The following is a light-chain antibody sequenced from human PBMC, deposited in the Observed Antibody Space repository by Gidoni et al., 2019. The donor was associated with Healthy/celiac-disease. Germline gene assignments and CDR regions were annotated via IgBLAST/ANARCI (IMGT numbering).Light chain of an antibody. CDR2: KDS. CDR1: ALPKKY. J-gene: IGLJ2*01. Sequence: SYELTQPPSVSVSLGQMARITCSGQALPKKYPYWYQQKPGQFPVLVIYKDSERPSGIPERFSGSSSGTIVTLTISGVQAEDEADYYCLSADSSGTYRFGGGTKLTVL. CDR3: LSADSSGTYR. V-gene: IGLV3-16*01.